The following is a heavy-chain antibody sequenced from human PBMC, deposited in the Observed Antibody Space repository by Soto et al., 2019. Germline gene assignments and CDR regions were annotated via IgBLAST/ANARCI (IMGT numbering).Heavy chain of an antibody. CDR3: ASVLGSRRSGSYPSY. Sequence: GGSLRLSCAASGFSISDCSMNWVRRAPGKGLEWISYICTNNDAFYYADSVKGRFTISRDDAKNSLYLQMNSLRAEDTAVYYCASVLGSRRSGSYPSYWGQGTLVTVS. CDR1: GFSISDCS. V-gene: IGHV3-48*01. CDR2: ICTNNDAF. D-gene: IGHD3-10*01. J-gene: IGHJ4*02.